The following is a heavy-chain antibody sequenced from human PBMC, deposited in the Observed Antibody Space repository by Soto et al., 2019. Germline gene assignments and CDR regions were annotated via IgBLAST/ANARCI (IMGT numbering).Heavy chain of an antibody. D-gene: IGHD1-26*01. Sequence: QLQLQESGPGLVKPSETLSLTCTVSGGSISSSSYYWGWIRQPPGKGLEWIGSIYYSGSPYYNPSLKSRVTISVDTSKKQFSLKVSSVTAADTAVYYCARWDLLAFSFDHWGQGTLVTVSA. CDR1: GGSISSSSYY. V-gene: IGHV4-39*01. CDR2: IYYSGSP. J-gene: IGHJ4*02. CDR3: ARWDLLAFSFDH.